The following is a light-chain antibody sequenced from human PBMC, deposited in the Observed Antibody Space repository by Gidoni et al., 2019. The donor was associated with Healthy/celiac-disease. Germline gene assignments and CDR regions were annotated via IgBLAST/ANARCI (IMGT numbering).Light chain of an antibody. CDR3: QQRSNLLT. CDR2: DAS. J-gene: IGKJ4*01. Sequence: EIVLTQSPATLSLSPGERATLSCRASQSVSSYLAWYQQKPGQAPRLLNYDASNRATGIPARFSGSGSGTDFTLTISSLEPEDFAVYYCQQRSNLLTFGGXTKVEIK. V-gene: IGKV3-11*01. CDR1: QSVSSY.